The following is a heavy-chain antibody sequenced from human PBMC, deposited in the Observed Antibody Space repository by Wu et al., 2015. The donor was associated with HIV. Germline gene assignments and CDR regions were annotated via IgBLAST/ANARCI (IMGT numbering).Heavy chain of an antibody. CDR3: ARDLLWGEDF. CDR2: IVPLFDAP. J-gene: IGHJ4*02. CDR1: GGTFSSYG. D-gene: IGHD2-21*01. V-gene: IGHV1-69*13. Sequence: QVQLVQSGAEVKKPGSSVRVSCKASGGTFSSYGFSWVRQVPGQGLEWMGRIVPLFDAPNYSQKFHGRLTITADRSTTTAYMELSNLKSEDTAVYFCARDLLWGEDFWGQGTLVTVSS.